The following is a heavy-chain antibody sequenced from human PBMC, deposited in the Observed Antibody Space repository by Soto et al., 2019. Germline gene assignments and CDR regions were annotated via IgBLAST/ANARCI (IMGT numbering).Heavy chain of an antibody. CDR1: GCSINNYY. V-gene: IGHV4-59*01. D-gene: IGHD3-10*01. CDR3: ARGTRATQYYFYFYGMDV. CDR2: ISHSGTT. J-gene: IGHJ6*02. Sequence: PXETLSLTFTVSGCSINNYYWSWIRQPPGKGLEWLGYISHSGTTSYNPSLKSRLTMSLNTSKNQFSLKLRSVTAADTAVYYCARGTRATQYYFYFYGMDVWGQGTTVTVSS.